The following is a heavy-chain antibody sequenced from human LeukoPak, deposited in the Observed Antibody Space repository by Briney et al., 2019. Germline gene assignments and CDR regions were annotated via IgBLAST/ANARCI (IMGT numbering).Heavy chain of an antibody. D-gene: IGHD3-10*01. V-gene: IGHV3-33*01. CDR3: ARAARSLLWDCFDP. Sequence: SGGSLRLSCAASGFTFSSYGMHWVRQAPGKGLEWVAVIWYDGSNKYYVDSVKGRFTISRDNSKNTLYLQMISLRAEDTAVYYCARAARSLLWDCFDPWGQGTLVTVSS. CDR2: IWYDGSNK. J-gene: IGHJ5*02. CDR1: GFTFSSYG.